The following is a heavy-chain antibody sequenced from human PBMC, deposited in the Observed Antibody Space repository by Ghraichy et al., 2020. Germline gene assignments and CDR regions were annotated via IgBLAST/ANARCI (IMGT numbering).Heavy chain of an antibody. D-gene: IGHD6-13*01. CDR2: INHSGST. V-gene: IGHV4-34*01. Sequence: SETLSLTCAVYGGSFSGYYWSWIRQPPGKGLEWIGEINHSGSTNYNPSLKSRVTISVDTSKNQFSLKLSSVTAADTAGYYCARRERGIAAAGTWFDYWGQGTLVTVSS. J-gene: IGHJ4*02. CDR1: GGSFSGYY. CDR3: ARRERGIAAAGTWFDY.